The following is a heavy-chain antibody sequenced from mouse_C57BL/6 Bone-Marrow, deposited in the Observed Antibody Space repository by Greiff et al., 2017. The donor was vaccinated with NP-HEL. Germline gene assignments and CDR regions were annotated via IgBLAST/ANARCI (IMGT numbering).Heavy chain of an antibody. CDR1: GFTFSSYG. CDR2: ISSGGSYT. D-gene: IGHD1-1*01. V-gene: IGHV5-6*01. CDR3: ARHVTTVFDY. Sequence: EVKLMESGGDLVKPGGSLKLSCAASGFTFSSYGMSWVRQTPDKRLEWVATISSGGSYTYYPDSVKGRFPISRDNAKNTLYLQMSSLKSEDTAMYYCARHVTTVFDYWGQGTTLTVSS. J-gene: IGHJ2*01.